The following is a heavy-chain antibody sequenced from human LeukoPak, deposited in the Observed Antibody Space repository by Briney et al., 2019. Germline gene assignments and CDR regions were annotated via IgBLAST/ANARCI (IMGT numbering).Heavy chain of an antibody. Sequence: GSLRLSCAASGSTFNNAWMNWIRQPPGKGLEWIGEINHSGSTNYNPSLKSRVTISVDTSKNQFSLKLSSVTAADTAVYYCARGLYHRSSWYTLGYYFDYWGQGTLVTVSS. V-gene: IGHV4-34*01. CDR3: ARGLYHRSSWYTLGYYFDY. J-gene: IGHJ4*02. CDR1: GSTFNNAW. CDR2: INHSGST. D-gene: IGHD6-13*01.